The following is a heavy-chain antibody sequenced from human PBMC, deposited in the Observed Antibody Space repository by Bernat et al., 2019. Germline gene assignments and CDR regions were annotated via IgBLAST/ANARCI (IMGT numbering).Heavy chain of an antibody. D-gene: IGHD4-17*01. Sequence: VQLVESGGGLVKPGGSLRLSCAASGFTFSSYSMNWVRQAPGKGLERVSSISSSSSYIYYADSVKGRFTISRDNSKNTLYLQMNSLRAEDTAVYYCARMTTRCLDYWGQGTLVTVSS. J-gene: IGHJ4*02. CDR1: GFTFSSYS. CDR2: ISSSSSYI. CDR3: ARMTTRCLDY. V-gene: IGHV3-21*01.